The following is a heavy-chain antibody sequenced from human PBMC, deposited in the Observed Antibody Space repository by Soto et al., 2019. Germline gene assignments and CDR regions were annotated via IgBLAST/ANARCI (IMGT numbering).Heavy chain of an antibody. Sequence: SETLSLTCGVSGYCISSDNWWVWIRQPPGKGLEWIAYIHYSGITYSNPSLQSRLTMSVDRSKNQFSLKLSSVTAVHTAVCYCATKDHGKYYLDFRGQETLVTVFS. CDR1: GYCISSDNW. CDR2: IHYSGIT. CDR3: ATKDHGKYYLDF. J-gene: IGHJ4*02. V-gene: IGHV4-28*01.